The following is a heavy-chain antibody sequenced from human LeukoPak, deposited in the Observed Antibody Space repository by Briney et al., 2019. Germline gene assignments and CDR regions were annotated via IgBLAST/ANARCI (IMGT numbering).Heavy chain of an antibody. CDR3: ARDHPISYFDL. V-gene: IGHV3-7*01. CDR2: IKQDGSEK. Sequence: GGSLRLSCAASGFTFSSYWMSWVRQAPGKGLEWVANIKQDGSEKYYVDSVKGRFTISRDNAKNSLYLQMNSLRAEDTAAYYCARDHPISYFDLWGRGTLVTVSS. J-gene: IGHJ2*01. CDR1: GFTFSSYW.